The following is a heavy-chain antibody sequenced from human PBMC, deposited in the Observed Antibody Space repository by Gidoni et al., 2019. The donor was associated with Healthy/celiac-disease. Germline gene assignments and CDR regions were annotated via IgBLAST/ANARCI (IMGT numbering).Heavy chain of an antibody. CDR3: AKDSLRTVTTVISRYYFDY. Sequence: EVQLVESGGGLVQPGGSLRLSCAASGFTFSSYAMSWVRQAPGKGLEWVSAISGSGGSTYYADSVKGRFTISRDNSKNTLYLQMNSLRAEDTAVYYCAKDSLRTVTTVISRYYFDYWGQGTLVTVSS. D-gene: IGHD4-17*01. CDR2: ISGSGGST. CDR1: GFTFSSYA. V-gene: IGHV3-23*04. J-gene: IGHJ4*02.